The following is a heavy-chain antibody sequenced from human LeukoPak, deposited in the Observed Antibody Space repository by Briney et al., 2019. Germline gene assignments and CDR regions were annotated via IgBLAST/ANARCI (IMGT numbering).Heavy chain of an antibody. V-gene: IGHV3-23*01. D-gene: IGHD3-9*01. Sequence: GGSLRLSCAASGFTFSSYAMSWARQAPGKGLEWVSAISGSGGSTYYADSVKGRFTISRDNSKNTLYLQMNSLRAEDTAVYYCAKNWLLAKVFDYWGQGTLVTVSS. J-gene: IGHJ4*02. CDR2: ISGSGGST. CDR3: AKNWLLAKVFDY. CDR1: GFTFSSYA.